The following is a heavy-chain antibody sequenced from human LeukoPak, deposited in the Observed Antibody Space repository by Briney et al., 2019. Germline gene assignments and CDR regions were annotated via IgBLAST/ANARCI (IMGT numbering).Heavy chain of an antibody. J-gene: IGHJ4*02. Sequence: GGSLRLSCAASGFTFSDYAMTWVRQAPGKGLEWVSTINSGGAINYADSVKGRLTISRDNPKNTLYLQMNSLRAEDTAVYYCAKRGSYSSSFTSTFDYWGQGTLVTVSS. CDR2: INSGGAI. V-gene: IGHV3-23*01. CDR3: AKRGSYSSSFTSTFDY. CDR1: GFTFSDYA. D-gene: IGHD6-6*01.